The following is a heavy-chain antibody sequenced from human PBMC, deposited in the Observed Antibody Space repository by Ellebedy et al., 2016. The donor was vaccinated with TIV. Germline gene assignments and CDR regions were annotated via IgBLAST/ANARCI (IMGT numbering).Heavy chain of an antibody. J-gene: IGHJ4*02. Sequence: AASVKVSCKASGGTFSSYAVSWVRQAPGQGLDWMGRIIPFLDIANYAQKFQGRVTITADKSTTTAYMELSSLRSEDTAVYFCARGSSGWMAIDYWGQGTLVTVSS. CDR3: ARGSSGWMAIDY. CDR2: IIPFLDIA. V-gene: IGHV1-69*10. D-gene: IGHD6-19*01. CDR1: GGTFSSYA.